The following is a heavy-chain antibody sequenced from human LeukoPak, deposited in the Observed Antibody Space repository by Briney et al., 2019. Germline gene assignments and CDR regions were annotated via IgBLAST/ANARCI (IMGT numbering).Heavy chain of an antibody. CDR1: GFTFSNYW. CDR3: AKALTIRIAAAGTTGDFDY. Sequence: GGSLRLSCAASGFTFSNYWMTWVRQAPGKGLEWVSAISGSGGSTYYADSVKGRFTISRDNSKNTLYLQMNSLRAEDTAVYYCAKALTIRIAAAGTTGDFDYWGQGTLVTVSS. CDR2: ISGSGGST. D-gene: IGHD6-13*01. J-gene: IGHJ4*02. V-gene: IGHV3-23*01.